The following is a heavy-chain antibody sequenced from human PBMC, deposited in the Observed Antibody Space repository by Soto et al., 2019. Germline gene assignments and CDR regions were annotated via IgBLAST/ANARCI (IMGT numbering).Heavy chain of an antibody. D-gene: IGHD3-22*01. V-gene: IGHV4-4*07. J-gene: IGHJ5*02. Sequence: PXETLSLTCTVAGCSLSNYYWSWIRQPTGKGLEWIGRIYTGGSINYNPSLKSRVTMSVDTSKQQFSLKLTSVTAADTAVYYCARDLDSSGFSPDWFDTWGQGTLVTVSS. CDR1: GCSLSNYY. CDR3: ARDLDSSGFSPDWFDT. CDR2: IYTGGSI.